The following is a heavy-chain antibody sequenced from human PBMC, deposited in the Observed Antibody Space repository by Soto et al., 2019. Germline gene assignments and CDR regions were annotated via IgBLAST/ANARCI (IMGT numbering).Heavy chain of an antibody. Sequence: ASVKVSCKASGGTFSSYAISWVRQAPGQGLEWMGGIIPIFGTANYAQKFQGRVTITADESTSTAYMELGSLRSEDTAVYYCARGYGGGYSYGYYGMDVWGQGTTVTVSS. CDR3: ARGYGGGYSYGYYGMDV. V-gene: IGHV1-69*13. D-gene: IGHD5-18*01. CDR2: IIPIFGTA. J-gene: IGHJ6*02. CDR1: GGTFSSYA.